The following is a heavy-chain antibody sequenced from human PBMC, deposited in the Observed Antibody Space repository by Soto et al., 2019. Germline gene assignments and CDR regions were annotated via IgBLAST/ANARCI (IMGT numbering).Heavy chain of an antibody. Sequence: ASVKVCCKASGYTNNSNYMHWVRQEPEQGLEWMGIINPSGGSTSYAQKFQGRVTMTRDTSTSTVYMELSSLRSEDTAVYYCARDQITGTTSAGYYYGMDVWGQGTTVTVSS. CDR1: GYTNNSNY. CDR2: INPSGGST. D-gene: IGHD1-20*01. CDR3: ARDQITGTTSAGYYYGMDV. J-gene: IGHJ6*02. V-gene: IGHV1-46*02.